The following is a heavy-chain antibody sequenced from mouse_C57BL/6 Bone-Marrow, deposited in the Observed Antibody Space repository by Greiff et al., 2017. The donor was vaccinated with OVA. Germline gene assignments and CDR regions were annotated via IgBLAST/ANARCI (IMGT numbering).Heavy chain of an antibody. Sequence: QVQLQQPGAELVRPGSSVKLSCKASGYTFTSYWMDWVKQRPGQGLECIGNIYPSDSETHYNQKFKDKATLTVDKSSSTAYMQLSSLTSEDSAVYYCARKLAGYWGQGTTLTVSS. CDR2: IYPSDSET. J-gene: IGHJ2*01. D-gene: IGHD4-1*01. CDR3: ARKLAGY. V-gene: IGHV1-61*01. CDR1: GYTFTSYW.